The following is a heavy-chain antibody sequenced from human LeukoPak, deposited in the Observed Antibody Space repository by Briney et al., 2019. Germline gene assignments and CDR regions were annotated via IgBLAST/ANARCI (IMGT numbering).Heavy chain of an antibody. V-gene: IGHV4-59*12. CDR1: GGSISSYY. D-gene: IGHD4-23*01. Sequence: SETLSLTCTVSGGSISSYYWSWIRQPAGKGLEWIGYIYYSGSTNYNPSLKSRVTISVDTSKNQFSLKLSSVTAADTAVYYCARESYDGIDYWGQGTLVTVSS. J-gene: IGHJ4*02. CDR2: IYYSGST. CDR3: ARESYDGIDY.